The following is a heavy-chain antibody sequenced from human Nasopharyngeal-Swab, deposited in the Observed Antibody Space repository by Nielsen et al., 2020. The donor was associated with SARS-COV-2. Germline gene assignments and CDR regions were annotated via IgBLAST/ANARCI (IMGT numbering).Heavy chain of an antibody. CDR3: ARAGRVGDAFTGLAV. D-gene: IGHD1-26*01. Sequence: SETLSLTCTVSGGSFNATHWNWIRHPPAKGQDRIGESNHNERTNYNPSPKSRVTMLVDTSNNQVSLKLSSVTATDTAVYYCARAGRVGDAFTGLAVWGQGTTVTVSS. CDR2: SNHNERT. J-gene: IGHJ6*02. V-gene: IGHV4-34*01. CDR1: GGSFNATH.